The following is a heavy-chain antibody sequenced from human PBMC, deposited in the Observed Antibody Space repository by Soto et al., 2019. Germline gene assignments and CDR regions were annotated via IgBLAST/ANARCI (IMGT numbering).Heavy chain of an antibody. V-gene: IGHV1-8*01. CDR2: LNPNSGDT. CDR3: ATSGGGWYLY. Sequence: QVQLVLSGAEVNRPGASVKVSCKASGYTFSSYDINWVRQATGQGLEWRGWLNPNSGDTGYAHKLQGRVTLTRNTSINTADIELSSLTSDETAVYYCATSGGGWYLYWGQGTLVTVSS. J-gene: IGHJ4*02. CDR1: GYTFSSYD. D-gene: IGHD6-19*01.